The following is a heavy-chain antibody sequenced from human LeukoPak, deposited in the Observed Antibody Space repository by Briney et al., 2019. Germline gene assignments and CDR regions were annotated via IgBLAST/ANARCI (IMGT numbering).Heavy chain of an antibody. Sequence: PGGSLRLSCAASGFTFSNYWMSWVRQAPEKGLEWVANIKQDGSEKYYVDSVKGRFTISRDDAENSLYLQMNSLRAEDTAVYYCARVQVATIDPYYFDYWGQGTLVTVSS. CDR2: IKQDGSEK. V-gene: IGHV3-7*01. CDR3: ARVQVATIDPYYFDY. D-gene: IGHD5-12*01. CDR1: GFTFSNYW. J-gene: IGHJ4*02.